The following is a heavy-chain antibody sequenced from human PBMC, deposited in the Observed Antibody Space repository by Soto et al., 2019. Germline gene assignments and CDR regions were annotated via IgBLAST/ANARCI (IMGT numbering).Heavy chain of an antibody. CDR2: IWYDGTKK. J-gene: IGHJ5*02. Sequence: QVQLVESGGGVVQSGRSLTLSCAASGFSLKTYGMHWLRRAPGRGLEWVAFIWYDGTKKFYANSVKGRFTISKDNPNNILYLQMSGLRAEDTAVYYCARDVVTAVAGSVNWFDPWGQGTLVTVSS. D-gene: IGHD6-19*01. CDR1: GFSLKTYG. V-gene: IGHV3-33*01. CDR3: ARDVVTAVAGSVNWFDP.